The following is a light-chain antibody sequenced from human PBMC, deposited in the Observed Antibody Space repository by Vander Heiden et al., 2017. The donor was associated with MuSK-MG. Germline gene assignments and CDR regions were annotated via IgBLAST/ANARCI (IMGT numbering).Light chain of an antibody. CDR3: SSYISSSAFVV. CDR1: SSDVGDYTY. J-gene: IGLJ2*01. V-gene: IGLV2-14*01. CDR2: EVS. Sequence: QSTLTQPPSVSGSPGQSITLSCTTTSSDVGDYTYVSWYQQHPGKVPKLMIYEVSHRPSGVSDRFTGAKSGKTASLTISGLQAEDEADYYCSSYISSSAFVVFGGGTKLTVL.